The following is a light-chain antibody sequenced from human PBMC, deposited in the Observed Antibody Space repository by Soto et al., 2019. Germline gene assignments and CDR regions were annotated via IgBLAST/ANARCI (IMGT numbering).Light chain of an antibody. J-gene: IGKJ5*01. V-gene: IGKV1-39*01. CDR1: QNIIRH. CDR3: QHSYSMPIA. Sequence: DIQITQSPSSLSASVGDGGTITCRASQNIIRHLNWYQHKPGRAPRLLIYAASTLQSGVPSRFTGSGSGTEFTLTISGLQPEDFATYDCQHSYSMPIAFGQGTRREIK. CDR2: AAS.